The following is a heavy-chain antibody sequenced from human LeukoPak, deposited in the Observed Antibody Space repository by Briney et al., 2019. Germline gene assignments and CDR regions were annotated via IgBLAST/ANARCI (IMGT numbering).Heavy chain of an antibody. Sequence: GGSLRLSCAASGFSFSTYSMSWVRQAPGRGLEWISYISRSSDSIYYADSVKGRFTISRDNARNSLYLQMNSLRAEDTAVYYCVRDGSNLDYWGQGMLVTVSS. CDR1: GFSFSTYS. V-gene: IGHV3-48*01. J-gene: IGHJ4*02. CDR3: VRDGSNLDY. CDR2: ISRSSDSI.